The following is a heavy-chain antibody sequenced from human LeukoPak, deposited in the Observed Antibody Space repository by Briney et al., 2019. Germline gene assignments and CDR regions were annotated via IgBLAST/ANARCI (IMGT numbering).Heavy chain of an antibody. CDR1: GYTFTSHW. CDR3: ARRYCSGTTCYNFDL. J-gene: IGHJ4*02. CDR2: IRPANSDT. Sequence: GESLKISCKGSGYTFTSHWIAWVRQMPGKGLEWMGIIRPANSDTRYSPSFEGQVTISADKSISTAYLQWSSLEASDTAMYYCARRYCSGTTCYNFDLWGQGTLVTVSS. D-gene: IGHD2-15*01. V-gene: IGHV5-51*01.